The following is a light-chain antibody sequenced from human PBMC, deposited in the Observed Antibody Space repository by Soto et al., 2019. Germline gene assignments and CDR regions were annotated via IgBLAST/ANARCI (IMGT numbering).Light chain of an antibody. J-gene: IGKJ1*01. CDR3: QQYNNWPLWT. V-gene: IGKV3-15*01. Sequence: EIVMTQSPATLSVSPGERATLSCRASQSVSSNLAWYQQKPGQAPRLLIYGASTRATGIPARFSGSGSGTQSTHTISSLQSEDFAVYYCQQYNNWPLWTFGQGTKVEIK. CDR2: GAS. CDR1: QSVSSN.